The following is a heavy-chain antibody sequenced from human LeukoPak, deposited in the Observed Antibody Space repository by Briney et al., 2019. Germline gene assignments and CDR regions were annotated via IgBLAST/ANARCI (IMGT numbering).Heavy chain of an antibody. J-gene: IGHJ5*02. CDR1: GFTFSSYA. V-gene: IGHV3-30-3*01. D-gene: IGHD2-15*01. CDR3: ARDPRRYCSGGSCYRGWFDP. Sequence: PGTSLRLSCSASGFTFSSYAMHWARQAPGKGLEWVAVISYDVSNKYYTDSVKGRFTISRDNSKNTLYLQMNSLRAEDTAVYYCARDPRRYCSGGSCYRGWFDPWGQGTLVTVSS. CDR2: ISYDVSNK.